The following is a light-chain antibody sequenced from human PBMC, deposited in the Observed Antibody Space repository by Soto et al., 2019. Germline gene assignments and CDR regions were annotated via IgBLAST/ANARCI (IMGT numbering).Light chain of an antibody. V-gene: IGKV3-15*01. CDR3: QQYNNWPPIT. Sequence: EIVLTQSPGTLSLSPGERATLSCRASQSVSRSSLAWYQQRSGQAPRLLIYGASTRATGIPARFSGSGSGTEFTLTISSLQSEDFAVYYCQQYNNWPPITFGQGTRLEIK. CDR2: GAS. CDR1: QSVSRS. J-gene: IGKJ5*01.